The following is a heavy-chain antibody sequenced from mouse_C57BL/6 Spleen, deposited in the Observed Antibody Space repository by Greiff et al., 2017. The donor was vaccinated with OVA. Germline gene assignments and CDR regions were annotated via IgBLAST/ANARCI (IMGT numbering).Heavy chain of an antibody. Sequence: QVQLQQPGPELVKPGASVKLSCKASGYTFTSYWMHWVMQRPGQGLEWIGMIHPNSGSTNYNEKFKSKATLTVDKSSSTAYMQLSSLTSEDSAVYYCARSRVGNYYAMDYWGKGTSVTVSS. D-gene: IGHD2-1*01. CDR1: GYTFTSYW. CDR3: ARSRVGNYYAMDY. V-gene: IGHV1-64*01. J-gene: IGHJ4*01. CDR2: IHPNSGST.